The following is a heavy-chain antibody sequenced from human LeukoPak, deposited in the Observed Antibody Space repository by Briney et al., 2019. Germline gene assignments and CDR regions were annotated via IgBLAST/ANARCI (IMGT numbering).Heavy chain of an antibody. CDR2: ISYDGSNK. CDR1: GFTFSSYA. D-gene: IGHD6-19*01. V-gene: IGHV3-30*04. J-gene: IGHJ4*02. CDR3: ARDGVAGGFDY. Sequence: GRPLRLSCAASGFTFSSYAMHWVRQAPGKGLEWVAVISYDGSNKYYADSVKGRFTISRDNSKNTLYLQMNSLRAEDTAVYYCARDGVAGGFDYWGQGILVTVSS.